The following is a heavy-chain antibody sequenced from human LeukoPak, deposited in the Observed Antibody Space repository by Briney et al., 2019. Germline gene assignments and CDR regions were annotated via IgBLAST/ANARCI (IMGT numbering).Heavy chain of an antibody. CDR2: ITTSDGNT. Sequence: PGGSLRLSCAASGFTFSSYTMSWVRQAPGKGLERVSTITTSDGNTYYADSVKGRLTVSRDNYKKTLFLQMNSLRAEDTAVYYCAKDGGLWVSAHWGDSWGRGTLVTVSS. CDR3: AKDGGLWVSAHWGDS. CDR1: GFTFSSYT. V-gene: IGHV3-23*01. J-gene: IGHJ4*02. D-gene: IGHD7-27*01.